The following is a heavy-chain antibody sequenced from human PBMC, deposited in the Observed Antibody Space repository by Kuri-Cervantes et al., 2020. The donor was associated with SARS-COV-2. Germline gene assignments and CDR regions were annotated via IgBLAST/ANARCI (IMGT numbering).Heavy chain of an antibody. Sequence: GSLRLSCALYGGSFSGFYWSWIRQTPGKGLEWIGEINHSGSANYNPSLKSRVTISVDTSKNQFSLKLSSVTAADTAVYYCARTVTTTPDYWGQGTLVTVSS. J-gene: IGHJ4*02. CDR3: ARTVTTTPDY. CDR2: INHSGSA. V-gene: IGHV4-34*01. CDR1: GGSFSGFY. D-gene: IGHD1-7*01.